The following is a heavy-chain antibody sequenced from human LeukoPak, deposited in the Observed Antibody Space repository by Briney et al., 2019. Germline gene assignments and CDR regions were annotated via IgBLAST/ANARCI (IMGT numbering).Heavy chain of an antibody. CDR3: ARSGTVGAMPV. CDR2: IYYSGST. D-gene: IGHD1-26*01. J-gene: IGHJ4*02. Sequence: PSETLSLTCTVSGVSLSNYYWSRIRLPPGKGLEWIGYIYYSGSTNYNPSLKSRVTISVDTSKNQFSLKLSSVTAADTAVYYCARSGTVGAMPVWGQGTLVTVSS. V-gene: IGHV4-59*08. CDR1: GVSLSNYY.